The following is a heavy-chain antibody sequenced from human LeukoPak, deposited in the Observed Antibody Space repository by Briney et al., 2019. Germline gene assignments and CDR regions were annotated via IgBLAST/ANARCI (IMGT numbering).Heavy chain of an antibody. D-gene: IGHD6-6*01. V-gene: IGHV7-4-1*02. J-gene: IGHJ6*03. Sequence: ASVKVSCKASGYTFTSYAMNWVRQAPGQGLEWMGWINTNTGNPTYAQGFTGRFVFSLDTSVSTAYLQISSLKAEDTAVYYCARSIAAHYYYYMDVWGKGTTVTVSS. CDR2: INTNTGNP. CDR1: GYTFTSYA. CDR3: ARSIAAHYYYYMDV.